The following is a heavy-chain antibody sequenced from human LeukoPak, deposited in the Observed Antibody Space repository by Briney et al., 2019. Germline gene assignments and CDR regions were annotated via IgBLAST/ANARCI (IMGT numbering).Heavy chain of an antibody. CDR3: ARKGTDYILDY. Sequence: PGGSLRLSCAASGFTVSSNYMSWVRQAPGKGLEWVSVIYSGGTTYYADSVKGRFTISRDNSKNTLYLQMNSLRAEDTAVYYCARKGTDYILDYWGQGTLVTVSS. CDR2: IYSGGTT. J-gene: IGHJ4*02. CDR1: GFTVSSNY. D-gene: IGHD4-11*01. V-gene: IGHV3-53*01.